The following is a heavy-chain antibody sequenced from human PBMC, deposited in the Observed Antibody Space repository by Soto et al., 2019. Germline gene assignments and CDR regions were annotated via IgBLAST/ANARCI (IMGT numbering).Heavy chain of an antibody. CDR1: GFTFSSYG. D-gene: IGHD5-12*01. J-gene: IGHJ6*02. CDR3: AISGRWLQFYYGMDV. V-gene: IGHV3-30*03. CDR2: ISYDGSNK. Sequence: HLGGSLRLSCAASGFTFSSYGMHWVRQAPGKGLEWVAVISYDGSNKYYADSVKGRFTISRDNSKNTLYLQMNSLRAEDTAVYYCAISGRWLQFYYGMDVWGQGTTVTVSS.